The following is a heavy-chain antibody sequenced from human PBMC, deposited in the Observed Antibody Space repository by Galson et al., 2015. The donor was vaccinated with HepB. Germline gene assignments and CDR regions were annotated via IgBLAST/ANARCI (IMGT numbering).Heavy chain of an antibody. J-gene: IGHJ3*01. Sequence: SCKASGYPSNGYFLHWVRQAPGQGPEWMGRINLNSGGINFAQKFHARVTMTRDTSISTAYMELSRLTSDDTAVYYCVREHIITFGGVIVGAFDVWGQGTMVTVSS. CDR2: INLNSGGI. V-gene: IGHV1-2*06. CDR3: VREHIITFGGVIVGAFDV. CDR1: GYPSNGYF. D-gene: IGHD3-16*02.